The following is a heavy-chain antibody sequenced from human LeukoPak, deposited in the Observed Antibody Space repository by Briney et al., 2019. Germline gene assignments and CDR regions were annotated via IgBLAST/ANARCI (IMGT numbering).Heavy chain of an antibody. CDR1: GSTFSSYS. J-gene: IGHJ6*02. Sequence: GGSLRLSCAASGSTFSSYSMNWVRQAPGKGLEWVSSISSSNSYIYYADSVKGRFTISRDNAKNSLYLQMNSLRAEDTAVYYCARDSGYAGMDVWGQGTTVTVSS. D-gene: IGHD5-12*01. CDR3: ARDSGYAGMDV. CDR2: ISSSNSYI. V-gene: IGHV3-21*01.